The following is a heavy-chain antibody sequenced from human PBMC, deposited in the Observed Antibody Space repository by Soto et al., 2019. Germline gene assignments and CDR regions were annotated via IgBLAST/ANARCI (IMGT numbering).Heavy chain of an antibody. CDR1: GGTFSSYT. CDR2: IIPILGIA. D-gene: IGHD1-26*01. J-gene: IGHJ4*02. CDR3: APEVGATTETDY. Sequence: HVQLVQSGAEVKKPGSSVKVSCKASGGTFSSYTISWVRQAPGQGLKWMGRIIPILGIANYAQKFQGRVTITADKSTSTAYMELSSLRSEDTAVYYCAPEVGATTETDYWGQGTLVTVSS. V-gene: IGHV1-69*02.